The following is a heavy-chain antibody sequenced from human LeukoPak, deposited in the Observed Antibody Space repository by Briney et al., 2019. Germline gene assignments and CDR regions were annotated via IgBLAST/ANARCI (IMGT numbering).Heavy chain of an antibody. Sequence: GGSLRLSCAASGFTFSNYAMTWVRQAPGKGLEWVSTISGSDGSTYYADSVKGRFSISRDNSKNTLYLQMNSLRAEDTAVYYCARESGEAFDIWGQGTMVTVSS. J-gene: IGHJ3*02. CDR1: GFTFSNYA. CDR3: ARESGEAFDI. CDR2: ISGSDGST. D-gene: IGHD7-27*01. V-gene: IGHV3-23*01.